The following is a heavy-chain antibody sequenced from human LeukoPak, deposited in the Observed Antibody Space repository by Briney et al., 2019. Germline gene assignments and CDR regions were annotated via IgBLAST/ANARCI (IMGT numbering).Heavy chain of an antibody. V-gene: IGHV4-61*02. D-gene: IGHD3-16*02. CDR1: GDSIRSGSYY. CDR2: IYSSGRT. Sequence: PSETLSLTCTVSGDSIRSGSYYWSWIRQPAGKGLEWIGRIYSSGRTNYNPSLKSRVTISVDTSKNQFSLRLSSVTAADTAVYYCARRPTYYDYVWGSYRDPYYFDYWGQGTLVTVSS. CDR3: ARRPTYYDYVWGSYRDPYYFDY. J-gene: IGHJ4*02.